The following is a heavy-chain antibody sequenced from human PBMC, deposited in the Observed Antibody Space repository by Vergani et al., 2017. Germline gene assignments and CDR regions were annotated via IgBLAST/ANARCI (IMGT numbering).Heavy chain of an antibody. Sequence: QVQLQESGPGLVKPSETLSLTCTVSGGSVSDGNYYWSWIRQPAGKGLEWIGRIYTSGSTNYNPSLKSRVTMSVDTSKNQFSLELSSVTAADTAVYYCASHHTAPGERMYFDLWGRGTLVTVSS. V-gene: IGHV4-61*02. CDR1: GGSVSDGNYY. J-gene: IGHJ2*01. D-gene: IGHD4-17*01. CDR3: ASHHTAPGERMYFDL. CDR2: IYTSGST.